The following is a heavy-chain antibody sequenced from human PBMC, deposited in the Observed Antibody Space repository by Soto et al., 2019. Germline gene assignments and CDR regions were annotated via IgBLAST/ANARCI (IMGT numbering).Heavy chain of an antibody. CDR2: IYWDDDK. Sequence: QITLKESGPTLVKPTQTLTLTCTFSGFSLSTSGVGVGWIRQPPGKALEWLALIYWDDDKRYSPSLKSRLTITKDTSKNQVVLTMTNMDPVDTATYYCALNIVVVPAATKTDWFDPWGQGTLVTVSS. D-gene: IGHD2-2*01. CDR3: ALNIVVVPAATKTDWFDP. J-gene: IGHJ5*02. CDR1: GFSLSTSGVG. V-gene: IGHV2-5*02.